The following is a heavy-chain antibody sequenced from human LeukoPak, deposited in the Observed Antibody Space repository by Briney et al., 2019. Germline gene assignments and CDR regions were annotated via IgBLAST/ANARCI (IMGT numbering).Heavy chain of an antibody. Sequence: SQTLSLTCTVSGGSISSGDYYWSWIRQPPGKGLEWIGSIYYSGSTYYNPSLKSRVTIPVDTSKNQFSLKLSSVTAADTAVYYCARHPRAGIVVVPAAPDDAFDIWGQGTMVTVSS. D-gene: IGHD2-2*01. CDR3: ARHPRAGIVVVPAAPDDAFDI. CDR1: GGSISSGDYY. CDR2: IYYSGST. J-gene: IGHJ3*02. V-gene: IGHV4-39*01.